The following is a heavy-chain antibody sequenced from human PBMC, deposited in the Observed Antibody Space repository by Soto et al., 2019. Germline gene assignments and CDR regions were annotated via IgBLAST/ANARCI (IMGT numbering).Heavy chain of an antibody. CDR2: IYYSGST. CDR3: ARQRGLTTVTRGWFDP. V-gene: IGHV4-39*01. CDR1: GGSISSSSYY. D-gene: IGHD4-4*01. J-gene: IGHJ5*02. Sequence: QLQLQESGPGLVKPSETLSLTCTVSGGSISSSSYYWGWIRQPPGKGLEWIGSIYYSGSTYYNPPLKSRVPIYVDTPTNQFPVKLSCVTAADTAVSYCARQRGLTTVTRGWFDPWGQGTLVTVSS.